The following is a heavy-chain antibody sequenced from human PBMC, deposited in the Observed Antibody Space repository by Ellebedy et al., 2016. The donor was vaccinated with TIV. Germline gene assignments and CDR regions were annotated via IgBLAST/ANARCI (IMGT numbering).Heavy chain of an antibody. V-gene: IGHV4-4*07. CDR2: IYTSGST. CDR3: ARDEGGWSRGWFDP. D-gene: IGHD2-15*01. CDR1: GGSISSYY. Sequence: MPSETLSLTCTVSGGSISSYYWSWIRQPAGKGLEWIGRIYTSGSTNYNPSLKSRVTMSVDTSKNHFSLNLSSVTAADTAVYYCARDEGGWSRGWFDPWGQGTLVTVSS. J-gene: IGHJ5*02.